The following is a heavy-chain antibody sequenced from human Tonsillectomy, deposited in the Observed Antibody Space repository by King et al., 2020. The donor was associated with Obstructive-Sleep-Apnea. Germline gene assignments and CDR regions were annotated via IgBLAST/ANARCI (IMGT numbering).Heavy chain of an antibody. V-gene: IGHV4-30-2*01. CDR1: GGSISSGGYS. D-gene: IGHD3-10*01. CDR3: ARGYGSGSYN. CDR2: IYHSGST. J-gene: IGHJ4*02. Sequence: LQLQESGSGLVKPSQTLSLTCEVSGGSISSGGYSWSWIRQPPGKGLEWIGYIYHSGSTYYNPSLTSRVTISVDRSKNQFSLKLSSVTAADTAVYYCARGYGSGSYNWGQGTLVTVSS.